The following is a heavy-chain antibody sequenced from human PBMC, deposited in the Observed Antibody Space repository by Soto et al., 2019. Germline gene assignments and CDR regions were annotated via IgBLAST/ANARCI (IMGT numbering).Heavy chain of an antibody. D-gene: IGHD2-2*01. J-gene: IGHJ6*02. V-gene: IGHV3-30*18. CDR2: ISYDGSNK. CDR1: GFPFSSYG. Sequence: PGGSLKLSCATSGFPFSSYGMHWVRQAPGKGLEWVAVISYDGSNKYYADSVKGRFTISRDNSKNTLYLQMNSLRAEDTAVYYCAKGLIGLVPAATPQVWGQGT. CDR3: AKGLIGLVPAATPQV.